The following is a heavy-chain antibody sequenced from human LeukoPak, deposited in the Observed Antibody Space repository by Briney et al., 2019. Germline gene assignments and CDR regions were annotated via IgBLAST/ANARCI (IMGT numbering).Heavy chain of an antibody. CDR2: IKQDGSEK. J-gene: IGHJ4*02. Sequence: GGSLRLSCAASGFTFSSYWMSWVRQAPGKGLEWVANIKQDGSEKYYVDSVKGRFTISRDNSKNTLFLQMNSLRTEDTAVYYCVGGIRDLNYWGQGTLVTVSS. CDR3: VGGIRDLNY. CDR1: GFTFSSYW. V-gene: IGHV3-7*01. D-gene: IGHD3-3*02.